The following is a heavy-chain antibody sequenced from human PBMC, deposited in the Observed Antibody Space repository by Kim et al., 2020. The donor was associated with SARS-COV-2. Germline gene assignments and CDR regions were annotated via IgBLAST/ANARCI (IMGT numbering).Heavy chain of an antibody. J-gene: IGHJ4*01. CDR2: ISAYNGNT. Sequence: ASVKVSCKASGYTFTYYYVNWVRQAPGQGLEWVGSISAYNGNTEFAPKFQGRVTLTTSTSTSTGYMEMRNLTSDDTAVYYCARGRDNF. CDR1: GYTFTYYY. D-gene: IGHD2-15*01. V-gene: IGHV1-18*01. CDR3: ARGRDNF.